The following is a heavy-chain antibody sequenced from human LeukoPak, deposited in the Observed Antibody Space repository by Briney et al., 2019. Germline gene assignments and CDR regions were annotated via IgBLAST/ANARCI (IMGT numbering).Heavy chain of an antibody. CDR2: ISNDGSTK. D-gene: IGHD3-22*01. J-gene: IGHJ5*02. V-gene: IGHV3-48*01. CDR1: RFTFSAYS. CDR3: ARVLYYDSSGYST. Sequence: GGSLRLSCAASRFTFSAYSMNWVRQAPGKGLEWVSYISNDGSTKYYADSVRGRFTISRDNAKNSLYLQMNSLRAEDTAVYYCARVLYYDSSGYSTWGQGTLVTVSS.